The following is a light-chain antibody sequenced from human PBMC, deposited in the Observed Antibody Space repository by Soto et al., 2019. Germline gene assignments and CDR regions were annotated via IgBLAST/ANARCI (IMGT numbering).Light chain of an antibody. CDR1: QSVSSSY. CDR2: GAS. Sequence: EIVLTPSPGTLSLSPGERATLSCRASQSVSSSYLAWYQQKPGQAPRLLIYGASSRATGIPDRFSGSGSGTDFTLTISRLEPEDFAVYYCQQYGISPYTFGQGTKLEIK. CDR3: QQYGISPYT. J-gene: IGKJ2*01. V-gene: IGKV3-20*01.